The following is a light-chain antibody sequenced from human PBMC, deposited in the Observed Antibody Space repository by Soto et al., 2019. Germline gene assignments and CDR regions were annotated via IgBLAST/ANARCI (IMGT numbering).Light chain of an antibody. V-gene: IGKV3-15*01. CDR1: QSVSRA. CDR2: DSS. J-gene: IGKJ2*01. Sequence: DIVLTQSPATLSVSPGESATLSCRASQSVSRALAWYQHVPGQAPRLLIYDSSTRATGVPARFSGSGSGTRFTLTISSLQSEHFAVYYCQQYNSWPPRYTFGQGTKLQI. CDR3: QQYNSWPPRYT.